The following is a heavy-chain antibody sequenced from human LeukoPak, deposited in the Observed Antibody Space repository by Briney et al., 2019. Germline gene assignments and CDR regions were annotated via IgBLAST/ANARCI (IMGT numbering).Heavy chain of an antibody. J-gene: IGHJ4*02. CDR3: ARSSGTYHFDY. CDR2: ISSSGTTI. Sequence: GGSLRLSCAASGFTFSSYEMNWVRQAPGKGVEGVSYISSSGTTIYYADSVKGRFTISIDNAKNSLFLQVNSLGAEDTAVYYCARSSGTYHFDYWGQGTLVTVSS. V-gene: IGHV3-48*03. D-gene: IGHD1-26*01. CDR1: GFTFSSYE.